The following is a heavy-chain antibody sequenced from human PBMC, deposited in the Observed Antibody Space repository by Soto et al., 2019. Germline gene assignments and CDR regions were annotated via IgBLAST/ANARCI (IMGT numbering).Heavy chain of an antibody. Sequence: LRLSCAVSGITFSSFWMHWVRQTPGKGLVWVSRINSDGSSTSYADSVKGRFTISRDNAKNTLYLQMNSLRAEDTAVYYCTREHYGDYVRTFDYWGQGALVTVS. CDR3: TREHYGDYVRTFDY. J-gene: IGHJ4*02. D-gene: IGHD4-17*01. CDR1: GITFSSFW. CDR2: INSDGSST. V-gene: IGHV3-74*01.